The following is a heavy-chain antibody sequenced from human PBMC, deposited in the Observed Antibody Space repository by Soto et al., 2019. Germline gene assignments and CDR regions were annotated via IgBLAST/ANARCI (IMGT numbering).Heavy chain of an antibody. CDR1: GGSISSYY. CDR3: ASLYYDILTGPRGYYYYGMDV. J-gene: IGHJ6*02. V-gene: IGHV4-59*01. Sequence: SETLSLTCTVSGGSISSYYWSWIRQPPGKGLEWIGYIYYSGSTNYNPSLKSRVTISVDTSKNQFSLKLSSVTAADTAVYYCASLYYDILTGPRGYYYYGMDVWGQGTTVTVSS. CDR2: IYYSGST. D-gene: IGHD3-9*01.